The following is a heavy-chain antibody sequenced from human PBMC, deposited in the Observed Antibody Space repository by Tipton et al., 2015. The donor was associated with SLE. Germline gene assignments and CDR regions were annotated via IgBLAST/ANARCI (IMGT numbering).Heavy chain of an antibody. Sequence: QVQLVQSGAEVKKPGASVKVSCKASGYTFTTYDINWVRQATGQGLEWMGWMNPNSGNTGYAQNFQGRVTMTRNTSINTAYMELSSLRSEDTAMYDCASGRHNDSGGLYLGYWGQGTLVTVSS. J-gene: IGHJ4*02. CDR2: MNPNSGNT. D-gene: IGHD3-22*01. CDR1: GYTFTTYD. V-gene: IGHV1-8*01. CDR3: ASGRHNDSGGLYLGY.